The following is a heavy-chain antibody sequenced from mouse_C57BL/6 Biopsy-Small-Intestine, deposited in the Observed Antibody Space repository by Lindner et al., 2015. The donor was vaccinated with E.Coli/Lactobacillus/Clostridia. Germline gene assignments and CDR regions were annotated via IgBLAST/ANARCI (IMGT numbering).Heavy chain of an antibody. Sequence: VQLQESGAELVKPGASVKLSCTASGFNIKDYYMHWVKQRTEQGLEWIGRIDPEDGETKYAPKFQGKATITADTSSNTAYLQLSSLTSEDTAVYYCASNWDGFTYAVDYWGQGTSVTVSS. CDR2: IDPEDGET. J-gene: IGHJ4*01. CDR3: ASNWDGFTYAVDY. D-gene: IGHD4-1*01. V-gene: IGHV14-2*01. CDR1: GFNIKDYY.